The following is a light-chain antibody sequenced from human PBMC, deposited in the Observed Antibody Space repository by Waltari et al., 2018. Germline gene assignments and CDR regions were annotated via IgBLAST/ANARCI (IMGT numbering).Light chain of an antibody. Sequence: DIQMTQSPSTLSASVGDRVTITCRTSQSISRWLAWYQQKPGKAPKLLIYKASTLGRGIPSRFSGSGSGTEFTLTISSLQPDDFATYYCQQYNTNSPWTFGQGTKVEIK. CDR3: QQYNTNSPWT. CDR1: QSISRW. V-gene: IGKV1-5*03. J-gene: IGKJ1*01. CDR2: KAS.